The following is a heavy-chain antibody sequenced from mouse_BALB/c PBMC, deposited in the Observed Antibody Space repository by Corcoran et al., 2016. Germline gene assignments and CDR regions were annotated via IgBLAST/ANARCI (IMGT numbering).Heavy chain of an antibody. CDR1: GYTFTSYV. V-gene: IGHV1S136*01. D-gene: IGHD2-1*01. CDR2: INPYNDGT. Sequence: EVKLQQSGPELVKPGASVKMSCKASGYTFTSYVMHWVKQRPGRGLEWIGYINPYNDGTKYNEKFKGKATLTSDKSSSTAYMELSSLTSEDSAVYYCARDGNYVREYFDYWGQGTTLTVSS. J-gene: IGHJ2*01. CDR3: ARDGNYVREYFDY.